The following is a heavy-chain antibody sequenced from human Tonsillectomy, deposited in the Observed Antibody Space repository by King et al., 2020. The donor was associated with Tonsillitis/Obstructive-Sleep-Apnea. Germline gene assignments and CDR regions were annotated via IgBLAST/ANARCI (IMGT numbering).Heavy chain of an antibody. CDR3: ARRARYCSTTSCPDPFDY. D-gene: IGHD2-2*01. Sequence: QLVQSAAEVKKPGASLKISCKGSGYSFTSYWIGWVRQMPGKGLEWMGIIYPGDSHTRYSPSFQGQVTISADKSISTAYLQWSSLKASDTAMYYCARRARYCSTTSCPDPFDYWGQGTLVTVSS. CDR1: GYSFTSYW. V-gene: IGHV5-51*01. CDR2: IYPGDSHT. J-gene: IGHJ4*02.